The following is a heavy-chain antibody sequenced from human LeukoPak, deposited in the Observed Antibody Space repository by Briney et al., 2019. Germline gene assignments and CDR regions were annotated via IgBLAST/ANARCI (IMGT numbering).Heavy chain of an antibody. Sequence: GGSLRLSCAASGFTVSSNYMSWVRQAPGKGLEWVSVIYSGGSTYYADSVKGRFTISRDNSKNTLYLQMNSLRAEDTAVYYCARLDIVVVPAAMSEIFDYWGQGTLVTVSS. J-gene: IGHJ4*02. V-gene: IGHV3-66*01. CDR3: ARLDIVVVPAAMSEIFDY. D-gene: IGHD2-2*01. CDR1: GFTVSSNY. CDR2: IYSGGST.